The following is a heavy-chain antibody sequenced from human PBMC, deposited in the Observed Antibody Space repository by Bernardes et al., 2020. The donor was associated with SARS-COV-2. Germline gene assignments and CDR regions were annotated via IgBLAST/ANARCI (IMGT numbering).Heavy chain of an antibody. J-gene: IGHJ6*02. D-gene: IGHD3-3*01. V-gene: IGHV4-61*02. CDR1: GGSLNSGSYT. CDR2: FYSSGSI. Sequence: SETLSLTCTVSGGSLNSGSYTWDWIRQPAGRGLEWIGRFYSSGSIRYNASLGSRVTISIDASKNQLFLKLSSLAAADTAVYYCARGGSYYDFYNYHYGLDVWGHGTKVTVSS. CDR3: ARGGSYYDFYNYHYGLDV.